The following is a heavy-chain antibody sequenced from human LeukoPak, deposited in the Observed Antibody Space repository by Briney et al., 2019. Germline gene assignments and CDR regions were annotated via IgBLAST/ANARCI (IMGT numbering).Heavy chain of an antibody. Sequence: EASVKDSCKASGYTFTSYYMHWVRQAPGQGLEWMGIINPSGGSTSYAQKFQGRVTMTRDTSTSTVYMELSSLRSEDTAVYYCAREHTGDAFDIWGQGTMVTVSS. CDR1: GYTFTSYY. J-gene: IGHJ3*02. CDR3: AREHTGDAFDI. V-gene: IGHV1-46*01. D-gene: IGHD5-18*01. CDR2: INPSGGST.